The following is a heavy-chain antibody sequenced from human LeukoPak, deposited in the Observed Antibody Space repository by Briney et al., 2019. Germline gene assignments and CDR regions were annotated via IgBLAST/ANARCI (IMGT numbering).Heavy chain of an antibody. J-gene: IGHJ2*01. D-gene: IGHD3-10*01. Sequence: SETLSLTCTASGGSISSYYWSWIRQPAGKGLEWIGYIYYSGSTNYNPSLKSRVTISVDTSKNQFSLKLSSVTAADTAVYYCARFITMVRGAPYWYFDLWGRGTLVTVSS. CDR3: ARFITMVRGAPYWYFDL. CDR2: IYYSGST. CDR1: GGSISSYY. V-gene: IGHV4-59*01.